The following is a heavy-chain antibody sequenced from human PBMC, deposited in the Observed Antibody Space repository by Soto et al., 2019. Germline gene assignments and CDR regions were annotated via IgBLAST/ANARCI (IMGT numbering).Heavy chain of an antibody. Sequence: SETLSLTCAVYGGSFSGYYWSWIRQPPGKGLEWIGEINHSGSTNYNPSLKSRVTISVDTSKNQFSLKLSSVTAADTAVYYCARVPYSNSEYYYYMDVWGKGTTVTVSS. CDR1: GGSFSGYY. V-gene: IGHV4-34*01. CDR2: INHSGST. J-gene: IGHJ6*03. D-gene: IGHD4-4*01. CDR3: ARVPYSNSEYYYYMDV.